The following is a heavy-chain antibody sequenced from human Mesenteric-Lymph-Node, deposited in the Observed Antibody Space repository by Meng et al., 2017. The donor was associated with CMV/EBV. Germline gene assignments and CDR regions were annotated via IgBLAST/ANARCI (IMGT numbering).Heavy chain of an antibody. J-gene: IGHJ6*02. CDR2: INHSGST. CDR1: SGSFSGYY. V-gene: IGHV4-34*01. D-gene: IGHD6-13*01. Sequence: GSLRLSCAVYSGSFSGYYWSWIRQPPGKGLEWIGEINHSGSTNYNQSLKSRVTISVDTSKNQFSLQLSSVTAADTAVYYCASLYSSSWNYYYYGMDVWGQGTTVTVSS. CDR3: ASLYSSSWNYYYYGMDV.